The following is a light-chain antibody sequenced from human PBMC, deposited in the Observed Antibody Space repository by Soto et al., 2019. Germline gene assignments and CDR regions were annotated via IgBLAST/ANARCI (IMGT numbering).Light chain of an antibody. J-gene: IGKJ3*01. CDR2: GAS. CDR3: HQCDTSPFT. V-gene: IGKV3-20*01. Sequence: EIVLTQSPGTLSLSPGERATLSCRASQSVSSIYLAWYQKKPGQAPRLLIYGASSRAPGIPDRFSGSGSGTDFTRTINRLEPEDFALYYCHQCDTSPFTFGPGTKVDIK. CDR1: QSVSSIY.